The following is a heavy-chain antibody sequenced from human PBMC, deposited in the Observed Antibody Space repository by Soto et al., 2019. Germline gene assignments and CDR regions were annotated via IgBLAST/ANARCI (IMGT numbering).Heavy chain of an antibody. V-gene: IGHV4-30-2*01. CDR1: GAPITSGAYS. CDR3: ARGISKYRSWYEPHPWLDA. J-gene: IGHJ5*02. Sequence: PSETLSLTCTVSGAPITSGAYSWSWIRQPPGKGLEWIGFIYYSGSTHYNPSLKSRISMSVDTSKKHFSLKMRSVTGADTAVYYCARGISKYRSWYEPHPWLDAWGQGALVTVSS. CDR2: IYYSGST. D-gene: IGHD6-13*01.